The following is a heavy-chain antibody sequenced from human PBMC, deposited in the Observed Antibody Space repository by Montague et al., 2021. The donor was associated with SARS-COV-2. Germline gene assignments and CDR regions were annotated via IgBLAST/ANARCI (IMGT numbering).Heavy chain of an antibody. J-gene: IGHJ6*02. D-gene: IGHD3-10*01. CDR3: AKDSYYYGLGYGMDV. V-gene: IGHV3-23*01. CDR1: GFTFSNSA. CDR2: SSGSDGGT. Sequence: SLRLSCAASGFTFSNSAMNWVRQAPGKGLEWVSGSSGSDGGTHYADSVKGRSTISRDNSKNVLYLQMNSLRAEDTVLYYCAKDSYYYGLGYGMDVWGQGTTVTVSS.